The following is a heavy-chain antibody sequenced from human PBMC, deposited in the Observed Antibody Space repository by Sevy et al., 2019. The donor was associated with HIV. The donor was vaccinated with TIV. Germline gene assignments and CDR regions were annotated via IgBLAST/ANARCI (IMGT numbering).Heavy chain of an antibody. J-gene: IGHJ3*02. CDR2: IYPGDSDT. D-gene: IGHD3-22*01. CDR3: ARLLRNGAYYYDSSLSAFDI. CDR1: GYSFTSYW. Sequence: GESLKISCKGSGYSFTSYWIGWVRQMPGKGLEWMGIIYPGDSDTRYSPSFQGQVTISADKSISTAYLQWSSLKASDTAMYYCARLLRNGAYYYDSSLSAFDIRGQGTMVTVSS. V-gene: IGHV5-51*01.